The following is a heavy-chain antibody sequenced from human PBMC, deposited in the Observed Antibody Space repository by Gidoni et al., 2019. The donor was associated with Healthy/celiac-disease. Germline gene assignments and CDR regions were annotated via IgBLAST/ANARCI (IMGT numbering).Heavy chain of an antibody. J-gene: IGHJ4*02. V-gene: IGHV4-61*02. D-gene: IGHD6-13*01. CDR3: ARDDRAAAHGFDY. CDR1: GGPISSGSYY. CDR2: IYTSGST. Sequence: VQLQESGPGLVKPSQTLSLTCTVSGGPISSGSYYWSWIRQHAGKGLEWIGRIYTSGSTNYNPSLKSRVTISVDTSKNQFSLKLSSVTAADTAVYYCARDDRAAAHGFDYWGQGTLVTVSS.